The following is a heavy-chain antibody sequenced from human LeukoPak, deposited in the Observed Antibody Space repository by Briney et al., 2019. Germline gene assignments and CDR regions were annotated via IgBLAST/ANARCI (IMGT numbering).Heavy chain of an antibody. D-gene: IGHD6-19*01. J-gene: IGHJ4*02. CDR1: GGSISTYY. CDR3: ARGIYSSGYYYYFDY. Sequence: SETLSLTCTVSGGSISTYYWSWIRRPPGKGLEWIGYIYFSGSTNYNPSLKSRITISIDTSKNQFSLKLSSVTAADTAVYYCARGIYSSGYYYYFDYWGQGTLVTVSS. V-gene: IGHV4-59*08. CDR2: IYFSGST.